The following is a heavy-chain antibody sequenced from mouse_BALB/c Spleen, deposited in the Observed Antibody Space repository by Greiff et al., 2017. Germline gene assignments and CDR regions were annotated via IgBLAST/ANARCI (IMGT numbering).Heavy chain of an antibody. V-gene: IGHV5-12-2*01. J-gene: IGHJ4*01. Sequence: EVNVVESGGGLVQPGGSLKLSCAASGFTFSSYTMSWVRQTPEKRLEWVAYISNGGGSTYYPDTVKGRFTISRDNAKNTLYLQMSSLKSEDTAMYYCARHDSYAMDYWGQGTSVTVSS. CDR1: GFTFSSYT. D-gene: IGHD2-13*01. CDR3: ARHDSYAMDY. CDR2: ISNGGGST.